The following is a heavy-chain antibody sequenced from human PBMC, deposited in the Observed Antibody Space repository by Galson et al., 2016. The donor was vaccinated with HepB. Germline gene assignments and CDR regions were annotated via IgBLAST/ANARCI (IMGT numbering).Heavy chain of an antibody. CDR3: ARSYYDVWSGYYPHDSFDL. D-gene: IGHD3-3*01. J-gene: IGHJ3*01. V-gene: IGHV5-51*01. CDR2: ISPGDSDT. Sequence: QSGAEVKKPGESLKISCKASGYSFTNNWIGWVRQMPGKGLEWMGIISPGDSDTKYSPAFDGQVTISADKSITTAYLQMSSLNASDSAMYYCARSYYDVWSGYYPHDSFDLWGQGTMVIVSS. CDR1: GYSFTNNW.